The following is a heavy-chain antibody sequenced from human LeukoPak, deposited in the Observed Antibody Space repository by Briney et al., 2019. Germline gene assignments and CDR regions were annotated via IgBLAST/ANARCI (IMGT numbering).Heavy chain of an antibody. J-gene: IGHJ6*04. V-gene: IGHV4-4*02. CDR3: AREVGQLWLYGMVV. CDR1: GGSISNSNW. D-gene: IGHD5-18*01. CDR2: IYHSGST. Sequence: SGTLSLTCAVSGGSISNSNWWSWVRQPPGKGLEWIGEIYHSGSTNYNPSLKSRVTISVDKSKNQFSLKLSSVTAADTAVYYCAREVGQLWLYGMVVWGKGTTVTVSS.